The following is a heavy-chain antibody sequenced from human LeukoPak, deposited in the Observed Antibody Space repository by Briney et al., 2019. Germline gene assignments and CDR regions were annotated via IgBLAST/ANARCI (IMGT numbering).Heavy chain of an antibody. CDR2: IYYSGST. CDR1: GGSNSSGDYY. CDR3: ARGRYYYDSSGYYSGTYYFDY. J-gene: IGHJ4*02. V-gene: IGHV4-30-4*01. D-gene: IGHD3-22*01. Sequence: SETLSLTCTVSGGSNSSGDYYWNWIRQPPGKGLEWIGYIYYSGSTYYNPSLKSRVTISIDTSKNQFSLKLSSVTAADTAVYYCARGRYYYDSSGYYSGTYYFDYWGQGTLVTVSS.